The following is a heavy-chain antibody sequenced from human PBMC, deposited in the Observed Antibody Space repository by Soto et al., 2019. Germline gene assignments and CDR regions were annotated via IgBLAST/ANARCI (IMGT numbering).Heavy chain of an antibody. V-gene: IGHV4-30-4*01. CDR1: GASVNTGDYY. D-gene: IGHD1-7*01. CDR3: VGTGTTDDF. J-gene: IGHJ1*01. CDR2: IFYSGDT. Sequence: VQLQGSGPGLLKPSQTLSLTCTVSGASVNTGDYYWSYIRQPPGKGLEWLGYIFYSGDTYYNPSRKSRATISLNTSRNQPSLTLTSVTDADTALYYCVGTGTTDDFWGQGTLVTVSS.